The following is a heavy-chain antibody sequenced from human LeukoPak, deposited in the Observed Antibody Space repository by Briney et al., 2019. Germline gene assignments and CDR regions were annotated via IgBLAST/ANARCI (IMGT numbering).Heavy chain of an antibody. V-gene: IGHV1-3*01. CDR3: ARGDYPYYYYGMDV. Sequence: KFQGRVTITRDTSAGTAYMELSSLRSEDTAVYYCARGDYPYYYYGMDVWGQGTTVTVSS. J-gene: IGHJ6*02. D-gene: IGHD4-17*01.